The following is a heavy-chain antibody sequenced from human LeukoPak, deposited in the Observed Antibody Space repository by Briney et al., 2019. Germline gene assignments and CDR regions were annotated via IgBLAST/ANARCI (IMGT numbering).Heavy chain of an antibody. D-gene: IGHD2-21*02. Sequence: PSETLSLTCTVSGGSISSYYWSWIRQPPGKGLEWIGYIYYSGSTNYNPSLKSRVTLSVDTPKNHYSLKLSSVTAAGTAVYYCARAPRGGMVTQFDYWGQGTLVTVSS. CDR2: IYYSGST. CDR3: ARAPRGGMVTQFDY. J-gene: IGHJ4*02. CDR1: GGSISSYY. V-gene: IGHV4-59*01.